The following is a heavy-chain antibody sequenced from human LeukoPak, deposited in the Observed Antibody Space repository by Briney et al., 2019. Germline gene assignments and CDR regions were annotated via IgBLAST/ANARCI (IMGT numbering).Heavy chain of an antibody. Sequence: GGSLRLSRAVSGFTFSNAWMSWVRQAPGKGLEWVSAISANGDTTYYADSVRGRFTISRDNSKNTLYLHMNSLRAEDTAVYYCANWQSGSRVFFDYWGQGTLVTVSS. CDR1: GFTFSNAW. CDR2: ISANGDTT. D-gene: IGHD1-26*01. J-gene: IGHJ4*02. V-gene: IGHV3-23*01. CDR3: ANWQSGSRVFFDY.